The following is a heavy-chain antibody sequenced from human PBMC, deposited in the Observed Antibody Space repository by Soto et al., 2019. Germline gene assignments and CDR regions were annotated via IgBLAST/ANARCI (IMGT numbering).Heavy chain of an antibody. CDR2: INPADSDI. V-gene: IGHV5-51*01. CDR3: ARHQRDDASRKIDC. D-gene: IGHD3-16*01. Sequence: GESLKISCQCSGYSFTSNWIGWVRQMPGKGLEWMGIINPADSDIKYSPSFQGQVTISADKSIGTAYLQWSSLKASDTAMYYCARHQRDDASRKIDCWGQGTLVTVSS. CDR1: GYSFTSNW. J-gene: IGHJ4*02.